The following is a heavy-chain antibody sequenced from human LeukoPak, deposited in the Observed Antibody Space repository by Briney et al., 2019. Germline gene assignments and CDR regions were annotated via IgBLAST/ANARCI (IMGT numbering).Heavy chain of an antibody. V-gene: IGHV4-4*07. CDR3: ARAKGYSNYYWFDP. D-gene: IGHD4-11*01. CDR2: IYTSGST. J-gene: IGHJ5*02. CDR1: GGSISSYY. Sequence: SETLSLTCTVSGGSISSYYWSWIRQPAGKGLEWIGRIYTSGSTNYNPSLKSRVTISVDKSKNQSSLKLSSVTAAGTAVYYCARAKGYSNYYWFDPWGQGTLVTVSS.